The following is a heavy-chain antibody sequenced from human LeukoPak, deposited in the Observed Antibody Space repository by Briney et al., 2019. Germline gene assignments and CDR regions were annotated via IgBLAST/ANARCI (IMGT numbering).Heavy chain of an antibody. CDR2: ISSSSSYI. V-gene: IGHV3-21*01. CDR3: AREPADGGDY. J-gene: IGHJ4*02. Sequence: GGSLRLSCAASGFTFSSYSMNWVRQAPGKGLEWVSSISSSSSYICYADSVKGRFTISRDNAKNSLYLQMNSLRAEDTAVYYCAREPADGGDYWGQGTLVTVSS. CDR1: GFTFSSYS.